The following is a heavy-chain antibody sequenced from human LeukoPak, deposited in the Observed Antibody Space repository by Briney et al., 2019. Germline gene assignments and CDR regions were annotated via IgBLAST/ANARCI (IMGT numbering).Heavy chain of an antibody. CDR2: ISGSGGST. CDR1: GFTFRRYA. V-gene: IGHV3-23*01. Sequence: GGSLRLSCAASGFTFRRYAMSWVRQAPGKALEWVSAISGSGGSTYYADSVKGRFTISRDNSKDTLYLQMNSLRAEDTAVYYCASYDSSGYYHYFDYWGQGTLVTVSS. J-gene: IGHJ4*02. D-gene: IGHD3-22*01. CDR3: ASYDSSGYYHYFDY.